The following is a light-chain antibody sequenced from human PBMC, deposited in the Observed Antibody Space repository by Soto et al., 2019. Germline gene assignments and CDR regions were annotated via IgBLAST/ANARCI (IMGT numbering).Light chain of an antibody. V-gene: IGLV2-14*01. Sequence: QSALTQPASVSGSPGQSITISCTGTSSDVGGYNYVSWYQQHPGKAPKLMIYDVSNRPSGVSNRFSGSKSGNTASLTISGLQAEDEADYYCSSYTSSSNHVVFGGCTQLTVL. CDR3: SSYTSSSNHVV. CDR1: SSDVGGYNY. J-gene: IGLJ2*01. CDR2: DVS.